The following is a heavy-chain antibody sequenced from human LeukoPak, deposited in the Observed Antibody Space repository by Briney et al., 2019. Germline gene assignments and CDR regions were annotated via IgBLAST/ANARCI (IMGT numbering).Heavy chain of an antibody. D-gene: IGHD2-2*02. Sequence: GASVKVSCKASGYTFTGYYMHWVRQAPGQGLEWMGWINPNSGGTNYAQKFQGRVTMTRDTSISTAYMEPSRLRSDDTAVYYCARDQGDSGYQLLYLLDYWGQGTLVTVSS. CDR2: INPNSGGT. CDR1: GYTFTGYY. CDR3: ARDQGDSGYQLLYLLDY. J-gene: IGHJ4*02. V-gene: IGHV1-2*02.